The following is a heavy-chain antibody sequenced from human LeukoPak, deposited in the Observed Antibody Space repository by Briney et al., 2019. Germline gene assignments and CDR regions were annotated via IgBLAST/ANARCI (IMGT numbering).Heavy chain of an antibody. J-gene: IGHJ4*02. CDR3: ARDSLRYSGYDSLDY. V-gene: IGHV3-21*01. CDR2: ISSSSSYI. Sequence: GGSLTLSCAASGFTFSSYSMNWVRQAPGKGLEWVSSISSSSSYIYYADSVKGRFTISRDNAKNSLYLQMNSLRAEDTAVYYCARDSLRYSGYDSLDYWGQGTLVTVSS. CDR1: GFTFSSYS. D-gene: IGHD5-12*01.